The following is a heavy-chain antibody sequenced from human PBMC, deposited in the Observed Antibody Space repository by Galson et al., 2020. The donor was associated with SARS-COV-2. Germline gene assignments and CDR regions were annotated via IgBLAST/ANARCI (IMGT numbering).Heavy chain of an antibody. Sequence: KVSCKASGYTFTSYDINWVRQATGQGLEWMGWMNPNSGNTGYAQKFQGRVTMTRNTSISTAYMELSSLRSEDTAVYYCARGRRRQQWLVLDYYYMDVWGKWTTVTVSS. V-gene: IGHV1-8*01. CDR2: MNPNSGNT. CDR1: GYTFTSYD. J-gene: IGHJ6*03. D-gene: IGHD6-19*01. CDR3: ARGRRRQQWLVLDYYYMDV.